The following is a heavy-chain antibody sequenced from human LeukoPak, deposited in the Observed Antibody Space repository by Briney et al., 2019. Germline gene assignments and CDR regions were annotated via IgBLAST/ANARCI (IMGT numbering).Heavy chain of an antibody. Sequence: PSETLSLTCTVSGGSITSYWSWIRKPPGKGLTWIGYIYYSGSTNYNPSLKSRVTMSIDTSKNQFSLKLSSVTAADTAVYYCARDFRGNYGSRGMDVWGQGTTVTVSS. CDR3: ARDFRGNYGSRGMDV. CDR1: GGSITSY. J-gene: IGHJ6*02. D-gene: IGHD5-24*01. V-gene: IGHV4-59*01. CDR2: IYYSGST.